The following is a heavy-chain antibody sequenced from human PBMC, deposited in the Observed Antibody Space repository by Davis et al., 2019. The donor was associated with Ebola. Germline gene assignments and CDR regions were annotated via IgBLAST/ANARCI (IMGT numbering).Heavy chain of an antibody. D-gene: IGHD4-17*01. J-gene: IGHJ4*02. CDR1: GFTFSSYW. V-gene: IGHV3-7*01. CDR2: IKQDGSEK. Sequence: GGSLRLSCAASGFTFSSYWMSWVRQAPGKGLEWVANIKQDGSEKYYVDSVKGRFTISRDNAKNSLYLQMNSLRDEDTAVYYCARGRPSTVTKGFYFDYWGQGTLVTVSS. CDR3: ARGRPSTVTKGFYFDY.